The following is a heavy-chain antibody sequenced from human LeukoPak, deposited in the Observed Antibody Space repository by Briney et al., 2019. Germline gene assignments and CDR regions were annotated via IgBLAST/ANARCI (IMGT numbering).Heavy chain of an antibody. CDR1: GYTFTGYY. Sequence: GASVKVSCKASGYTFTGYYMHWVRQAPGQGLEWMGWMNPNSGNTGYAQKFQGRVTMTRNTSISTAYMELSSLRSEDTAVYYCATRYGGNYWGQGTLVTVSS. CDR3: ATRYGGNY. D-gene: IGHD4-17*01. V-gene: IGHV1-8*02. CDR2: MNPNSGNT. J-gene: IGHJ4*02.